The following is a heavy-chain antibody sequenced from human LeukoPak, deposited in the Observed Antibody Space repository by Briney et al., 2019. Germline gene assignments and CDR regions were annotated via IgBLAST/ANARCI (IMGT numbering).Heavy chain of an antibody. CDR2: LRYYVSNK. CDR1: GFTLSSYG. CDR3: AKDSGSDV. Sequence: QAGGSLRLSCAAAGFTLSSYGMHWVRQAPGKGLECVAFLRYYVSNKYHSDSVNGPFTISRDNSNNTLYLQMNSLRAEDTAVYYCAKDSGSDVWGKGTTVTVSS. V-gene: IGHV3-30*02. J-gene: IGHJ6*04.